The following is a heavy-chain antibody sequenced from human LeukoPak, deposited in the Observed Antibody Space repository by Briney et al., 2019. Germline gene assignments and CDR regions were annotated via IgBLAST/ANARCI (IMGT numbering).Heavy chain of an antibody. J-gene: IGHJ4*02. CDR3: ARGPMDSGYTYFDY. V-gene: IGHV4-59*01. Sequence: ASETLSLTCTVSGGSISSYYWSWIWQPPGKGLEWIGYFSYSGSTNYTPSLKSRVTISIDTSKNQFSLKLSSVTAADTAMYYCARGPMDSGYTYFDYWGQGTLVSVAS. CDR1: GGSISSYY. CDR2: FSYSGST. D-gene: IGHD5-12*01.